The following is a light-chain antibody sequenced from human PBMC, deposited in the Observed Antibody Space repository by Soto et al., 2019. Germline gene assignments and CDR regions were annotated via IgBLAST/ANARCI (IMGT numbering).Light chain of an antibody. Sequence: QSVLTQPRSVSGSPGQSVTMSCTGTGSDVGAYNYVSWYQQHPGKAPKLMIFDVTKRPSGVSDRFSGSKSGNTASLTISGLQAEDEADYYCCSYATTHTFFVFGTGTKVTVL. V-gene: IGLV2-11*01. CDR2: DVT. J-gene: IGLJ1*01. CDR1: GSDVGAYNY. CDR3: CSYATTHTFFV.